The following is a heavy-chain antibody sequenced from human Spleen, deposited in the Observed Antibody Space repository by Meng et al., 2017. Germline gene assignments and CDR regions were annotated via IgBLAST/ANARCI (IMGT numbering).Heavy chain of an antibody. CDR1: GFTFSGSA. CDR3: ARGRDQIAVAVLGY. D-gene: IGHD6-19*01. V-gene: IGHV3-73*01. J-gene: IGHJ4*02. CDR2: IRSKANSYAT. Sequence: GGSLRLSCAASGFTFSGSAMHWVRQASGKGLEWVGRIRSKANSYATAYAASVKGRFTISRDDSKNTAYLQMNSLKTEDTAVYYCARGRDQIAVAVLGYWGQGTLVTVSS.